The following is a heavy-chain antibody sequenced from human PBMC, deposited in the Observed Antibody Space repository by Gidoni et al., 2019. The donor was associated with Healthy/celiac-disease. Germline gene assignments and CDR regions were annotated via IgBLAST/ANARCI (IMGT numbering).Heavy chain of an antibody. V-gene: IGHV4-31*03. D-gene: IGHD6-13*01. CDR1: VGSISSGGYY. CDR3: ARKNDGQLVKGVWYFDL. CDR2: IYYSGST. J-gene: IGHJ2*01. Sequence: QVQLQASGPGLVKPSQTLSLSSTVSVGSISSGGYYWSWIRQHPGKGLEWIGYIYYSGSTYYNPSLKSRVTISVDTSKNQFSLKLSSVTAADTAVYYCARKNDGQLVKGVWYFDLWGRGTLVTVSS.